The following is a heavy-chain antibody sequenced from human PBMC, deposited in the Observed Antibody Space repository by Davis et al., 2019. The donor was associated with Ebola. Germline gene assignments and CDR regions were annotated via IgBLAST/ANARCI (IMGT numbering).Heavy chain of an antibody. J-gene: IGHJ5*02. CDR1: GGSFSSYY. D-gene: IGHD3-3*01. Sequence: SETLSLTCSVSGGSFSSYYWTWIRQPAGKELEWIGRIHTSGIINYNPSLNSRVTMSVDTSKNHFSLNVSSVTAADTAVYYCARRSFWSGNRDTNWFEPWGQGTLVSVSS. CDR2: IHTSGII. CDR3: ARRSFWSGNRDTNWFEP. V-gene: IGHV4-4*07.